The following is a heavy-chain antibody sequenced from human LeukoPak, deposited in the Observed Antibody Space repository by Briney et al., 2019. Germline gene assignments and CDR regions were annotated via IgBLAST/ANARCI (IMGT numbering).Heavy chain of an antibody. D-gene: IGHD3-3*01. CDR1: GFTFSSYS. Sequence: PGRSLRLSCAASGFTFSSYSMNWVRQAPGKGLEWVSYISSSSSTIYYADSVKGRFTISRDNAKNSLYLQMNSLRAEDTAVYYCARNPYYYDFWSGYYYYFDYWGQGTLVTVSS. CDR3: ARNPYYYDFWSGYYYYFDY. J-gene: IGHJ4*02. V-gene: IGHV3-48*01. CDR2: ISSSSSTI.